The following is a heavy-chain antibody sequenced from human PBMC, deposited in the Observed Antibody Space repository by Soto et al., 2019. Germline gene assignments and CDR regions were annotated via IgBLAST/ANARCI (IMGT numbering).Heavy chain of an antibody. CDR3: AKDTGRGGGSVFDY. CDR1: GFIFSNYA. J-gene: IGHJ4*02. V-gene: IGHV3-23*01. D-gene: IGHD2-15*01. CDR2: IRGSGADT. Sequence: GGSLRLSCAPSGFIFSNYAMSWVRQARGKGLEWVSAIRGSGADTYYTESVKGRFTISRDNFKNTLYLQMNSLRAEDTAVYYCAKDTGRGGGSVFDYWGQGTLVTVSS.